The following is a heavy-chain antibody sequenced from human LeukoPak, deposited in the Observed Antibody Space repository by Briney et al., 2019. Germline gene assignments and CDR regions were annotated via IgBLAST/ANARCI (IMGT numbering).Heavy chain of an antibody. D-gene: IGHD5-18*01. J-gene: IGHJ4*02. CDR3: ASLDTAMALDY. CDR1: GYTFTSYD. V-gene: IGHV1-8*01. Sequence: GASVKVSCKASGYTFTSYDINWVRQATGQGLEWMGWMNPNSGNTGYAQEFQGRVTMARNTSISTAYMELSSLRSEDTAVYYCASLDTAMALDYWGQGTLVTVSS. CDR2: MNPNSGNT.